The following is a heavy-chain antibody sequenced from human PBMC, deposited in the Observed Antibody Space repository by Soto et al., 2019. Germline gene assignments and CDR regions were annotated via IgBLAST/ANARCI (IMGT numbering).Heavy chain of an antibody. CDR3: ARAGEVDYGDYCWFDP. CDR1: GGSISSSNW. Sequence: TLSLTCAVSGGSISSSNWWSWVRQPPGKGLEWIGEIYHSGSTNYNPSLKSRVTISVDKSKNQFSLKLSSVTAADTAVYYCARAGEVDYGDYCWFDPWGQGTLVTVSS. V-gene: IGHV4-4*02. CDR2: IYHSGST. D-gene: IGHD4-17*01. J-gene: IGHJ5*02.